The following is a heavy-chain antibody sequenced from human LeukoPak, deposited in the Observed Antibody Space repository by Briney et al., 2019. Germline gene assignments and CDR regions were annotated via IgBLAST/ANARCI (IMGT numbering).Heavy chain of an antibody. D-gene: IGHD5-24*01. Sequence: GGSLRLSCAASGFNFSMYWMHWVRHAPGKGLVWVSRINNDGSSTNYADSVKGRFTISRDNAKNSLCLQMNSPRAEDTAVYYCARGQGLQLKSGSDYWGQGTLVTVSS. V-gene: IGHV3-74*01. J-gene: IGHJ4*02. CDR3: ARGQGLQLKSGSDY. CDR2: INNDGSST. CDR1: GFNFSMYW.